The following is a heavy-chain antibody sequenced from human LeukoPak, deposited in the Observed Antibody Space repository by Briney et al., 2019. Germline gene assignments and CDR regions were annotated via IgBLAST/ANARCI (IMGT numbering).Heavy chain of an antibody. CDR2: IREDGSEK. V-gene: IGHV3-7*05. Sequence: GGSLRLSCAASGFTFSRYWMSWVPQAPGKGLEWVANIREDGSEKYHVDSVKGRFTISRDNAKNSLYLQMNSLRAEDTAVYYCATLYRDYFDYWCQGTLVTMSA. CDR3: ATLYRDYFDY. J-gene: IGHJ4*02. CDR1: GFTFSRYW. D-gene: IGHD2-8*01.